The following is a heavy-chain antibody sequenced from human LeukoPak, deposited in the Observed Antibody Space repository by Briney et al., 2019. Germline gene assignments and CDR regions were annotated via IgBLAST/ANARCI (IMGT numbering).Heavy chain of an antibody. J-gene: IGHJ3*02. Sequence: SVKVSCKASGGTFSSYAFSWVRQAPGQGLEWMGGIIPIFGTANYAQKFQGRVTITADESTSTAYMELSSLRSEDTAVYYCARDPTMGYCSTTSCYGAYDTFDIWGQGTMVTVSS. V-gene: IGHV1-69*13. CDR2: IIPIFGTA. D-gene: IGHD2-2*01. CDR3: ARDPTMGYCSTTSCYGAYDTFDI. CDR1: GGTFSSYA.